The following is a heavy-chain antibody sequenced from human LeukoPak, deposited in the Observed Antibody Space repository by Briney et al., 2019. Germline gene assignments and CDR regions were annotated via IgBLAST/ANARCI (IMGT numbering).Heavy chain of an antibody. J-gene: IGHJ5*02. D-gene: IGHD3-9*01. CDR3: ARSSVSWLRYFDWFHGRTDNNWFDP. Sequence: GASVKVSCQASGYTFTSYDINWVRQAPGQGLEWMGWMNPGSGDTGYALKFQGRVTMTRDTSISVAYMELRSLRSDDTAVYYCARSSVSWLRYFDWFHGRTDNNWFDPWGQGTLVTVSS. CDR2: MNPGSGDT. CDR1: GYTFTSYD. V-gene: IGHV1-8*01.